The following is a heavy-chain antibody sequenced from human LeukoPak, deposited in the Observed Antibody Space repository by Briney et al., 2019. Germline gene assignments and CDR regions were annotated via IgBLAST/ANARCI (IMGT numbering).Heavy chain of an antibody. D-gene: IGHD6-13*01. J-gene: IGHJ4*02. Sequence: GASVKVSCKASGFTFTDYYIHWVRQAPGQGLEWMGSIHPKSGGTKYARKFQGRVTVTRDTSISAAYMELSRLTSDDTAVYYCARDPPAAGSTEFDFWGQGTLVTVSS. CDR1: GFTFTDYY. CDR2: IHPKSGGT. V-gene: IGHV1-2*02. CDR3: ARDPPAAGSTEFDF.